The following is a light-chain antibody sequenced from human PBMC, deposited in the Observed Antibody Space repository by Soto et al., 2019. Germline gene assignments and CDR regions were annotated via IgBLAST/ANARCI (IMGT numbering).Light chain of an antibody. Sequence: QSVLTQPASGSGSPGQSITISRTGTSSDVGAYNYVSWYQQHPGKVPKLMIYDVTNRPSGVSNRFSGSKSGNTASLTISGLQAEDEADYYCSSYTRTSTYVFGAGTKVTVL. CDR3: SSYTRTSTYV. J-gene: IGLJ1*01. CDR1: SSDVGAYNY. CDR2: DVT. V-gene: IGLV2-14*01.